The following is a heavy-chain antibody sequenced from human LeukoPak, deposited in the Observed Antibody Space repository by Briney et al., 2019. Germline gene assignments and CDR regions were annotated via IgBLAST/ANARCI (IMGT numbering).Heavy chain of an antibody. CDR1: GFDLSTYE. D-gene: IGHD5-24*01. CDR3: ARGDPHADL. CDR2: ITISGHTK. J-gene: IGHJ5*02. Sequence: GSLRLSCAASGFDLSTYEMNWVRQAPGKGLEWIADITISGHTKNYADSVKGRFSISRDNARTSLYLQMHSLRVDDTGVYYCARGDPHADLWGQGTLVTVSS. V-gene: IGHV3-48*03.